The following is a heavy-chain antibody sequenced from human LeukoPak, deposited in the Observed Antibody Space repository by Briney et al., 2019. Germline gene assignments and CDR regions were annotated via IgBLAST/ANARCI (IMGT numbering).Heavy chain of an antibody. CDR2: IIPIFGTA. V-gene: IGHV1-69*13. J-gene: IGHJ4*02. CDR1: GGTFGSYA. Sequence: ASVKVSCKASGGTFGSYAISWVRQAPGQGLEWMGGIIPIFGTANYAQKFQGRVTITADESTSTAYMELSSLRSEDTAVYYCARGRSGDYDILRRRRNHKYYYFDYWGQGTLVTVSS. D-gene: IGHD3-9*01. CDR3: ARGRSGDYDILRRRRNHKYYYFDY.